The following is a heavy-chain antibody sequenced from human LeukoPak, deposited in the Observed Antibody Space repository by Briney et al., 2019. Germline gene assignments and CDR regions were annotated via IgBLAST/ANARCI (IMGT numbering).Heavy chain of an antibody. V-gene: IGHV4-39*01. J-gene: IGHJ4*02. CDR1: GGSISSSSYY. Sequence: SETLSLTCTVSGGSISSSSYYWGWIRQPPGKGLEWIGSIYYSGSTYYNPSLKSRVTISVDTSKNQFSLKVSSVTAADTAVYYCARRDNGLLWFGEFDYWGQGTLVTVSS. CDR2: IYYSGST. CDR3: ARRDNGLLWFGEFDY. D-gene: IGHD3-10*01.